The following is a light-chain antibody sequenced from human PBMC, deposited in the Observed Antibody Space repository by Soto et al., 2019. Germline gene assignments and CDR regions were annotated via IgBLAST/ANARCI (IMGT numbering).Light chain of an antibody. CDR2: EVS. CDR3: SSFTSSSTYV. CDR1: SSDVGSYNR. Sequence: QSVLTQPPSVSGSPGQAVAISCTGTSSDVGSYNRVAWYQQPPGTAPKLMIYEVSNRPSGVPDRFSGSKSGNTASLTISGLQAEDEADYYCSSFTSSSTYVFGTGPKVTVL. J-gene: IGLJ1*01. V-gene: IGLV2-18*02.